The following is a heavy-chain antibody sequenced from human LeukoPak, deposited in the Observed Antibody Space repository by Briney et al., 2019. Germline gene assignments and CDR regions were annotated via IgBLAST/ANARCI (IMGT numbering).Heavy chain of an antibody. V-gene: IGHV3-48*02. CDR2: IRSTDGAI. Sequence: TGGSLRLSCAVSGFTFRLYSMNWVRQAPGKGLEWLSYIRSTDGAIAYADSVKGRFTISRDDAKNSLYLQMNSLRDEDTAVYYCARDRDWAFDYWGQGTLITVSS. CDR1: GFTFRLYS. D-gene: IGHD3-9*01. CDR3: ARDRDWAFDY. J-gene: IGHJ4*02.